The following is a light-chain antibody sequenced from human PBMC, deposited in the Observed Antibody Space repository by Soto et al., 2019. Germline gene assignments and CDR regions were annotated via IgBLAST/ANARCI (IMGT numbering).Light chain of an antibody. V-gene: IGKV3-20*01. CDR3: QQYGTSPLT. Sequence: GILSKSPGERATLSCRASQSVSSSYLAWYQQKPGQAPRLLVYGASSRATGIPDRFSGSGSGTDFTLTISRLVPEDFAVYYCQQYGTSPLTCGGGTKVDIK. CDR2: GAS. CDR1: QSVSSSY. J-gene: IGKJ4*01.